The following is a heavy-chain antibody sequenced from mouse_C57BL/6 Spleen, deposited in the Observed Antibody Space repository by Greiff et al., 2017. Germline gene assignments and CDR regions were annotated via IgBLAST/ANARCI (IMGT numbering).Heavy chain of an antibody. Sequence: VQLQQSGPELVKPGASVKISCKASGYAFSSSWMNWVKQRPGKGLEWIGRIYPGDGDTNYNGKFKGKATLTADKSSSTAYMQLSSLTSADSAVYFCSREGYYYGSPYYFDYRGQGTTLTVSS. V-gene: IGHV1-82*01. J-gene: IGHJ2*01. CDR2: IYPGDGDT. CDR3: SREGYYYGSPYYFDY. D-gene: IGHD1-1*01. CDR1: GYAFSSSW.